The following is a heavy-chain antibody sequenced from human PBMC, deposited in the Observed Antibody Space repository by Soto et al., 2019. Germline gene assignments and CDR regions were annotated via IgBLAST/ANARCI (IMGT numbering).Heavy chain of an antibody. CDR1: GYTLTELS. J-gene: IGHJ6*02. Sequence: ASVKVSCKVSGYTLTELSMHWVRQAPGKGLEWMGGFDPEDGETIYAQKFQGRVTMTEDTSTDTAYMKLSSLRSEDTAVYYCATDRGALGYCSGGSCYFIMDVWGQGTTVTVSS. CDR3: ATDRGALGYCSGGSCYFIMDV. CDR2: FDPEDGET. D-gene: IGHD2-15*01. V-gene: IGHV1-24*01.